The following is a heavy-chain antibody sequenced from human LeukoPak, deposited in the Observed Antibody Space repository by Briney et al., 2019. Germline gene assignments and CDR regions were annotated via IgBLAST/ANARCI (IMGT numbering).Heavy chain of an antibody. D-gene: IGHD4-23*01. V-gene: IGHV4-34*01. CDR1: GGSFSGYY. Sequence: SSETQSLTCAVYGGSFSGYYWSWIRQPRGKALECLVDNNYSGSTNYNPSLNSRVTISVDTSKNQFSLKLSSVTAADTAVYYCARVNMWRRRRPHQYGGNYFDYWGQGTLVTVSS. CDR2: NNYSGST. CDR3: ARVNMWRRRRPHQYGGNYFDY. J-gene: IGHJ4*02.